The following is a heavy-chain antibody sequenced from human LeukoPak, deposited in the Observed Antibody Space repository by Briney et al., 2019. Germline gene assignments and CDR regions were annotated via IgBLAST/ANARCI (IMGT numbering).Heavy chain of an antibody. D-gene: IGHD3-22*01. J-gene: IGHJ6*04. CDR2: ISGSGDTT. Sequence: GGALRLSCAASGFTFSTYAMAWVRQAPGRGLEWVSSISGSGDTTYYADSVKGRFTISRDSSNNTLYLQMNSLKTEDTAVYYCAKVRRTTMVVANPLDVWGKGTTVTISS. V-gene: IGHV3-23*01. CDR1: GFTFSTYA. CDR3: AKVRRTTMVVANPLDV.